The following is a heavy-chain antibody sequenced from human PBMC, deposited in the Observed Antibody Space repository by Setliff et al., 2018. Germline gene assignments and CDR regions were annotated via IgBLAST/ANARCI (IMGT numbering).Heavy chain of an antibody. D-gene: IGHD3-22*01. CDR3: ARAHTWSLPNDNSGYPGWFDP. CDR2: IHHSGKA. CDR1: GFSISSGYY. Sequence: PSETLSLTCAVSGFSISSGYYWGWIRQPPGKGLEWIVNIHHSGKAYYNPSLKSRVTMSVDTSKNHVSLKLSSVTDADTAVYYCARAHTWSLPNDNSGYPGWFDPWGQGTLVTVSS. V-gene: IGHV4-38-2*01. J-gene: IGHJ5*02.